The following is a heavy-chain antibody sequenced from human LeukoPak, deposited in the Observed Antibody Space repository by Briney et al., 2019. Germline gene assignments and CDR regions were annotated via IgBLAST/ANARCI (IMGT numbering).Heavy chain of an antibody. CDR3: ARGGAKGSFDY. CDR1: GFTFDDYG. Sequence: GGSLRLTCAASGFTFDDYGMSWVRQAPGKGLEWVAHIKGDGRDKYYVASVKGRFTISRDNVKNSLYLQMNSLRVEDTSVYYCARGGAKGSFDYWGQGTLVTVSS. J-gene: IGHJ4*02. D-gene: IGHD6-25*01. V-gene: IGHV3-7*01. CDR2: IKGDGRDK.